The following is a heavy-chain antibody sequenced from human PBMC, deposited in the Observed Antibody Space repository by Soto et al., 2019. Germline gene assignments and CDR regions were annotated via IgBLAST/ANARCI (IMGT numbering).Heavy chain of an antibody. J-gene: IGHJ6*02. D-gene: IGHD3-16*01. CDR2: ISGYNGNI. CDR3: ARDRGGDGMDV. V-gene: IGHV1-18*01. Sequence: ASVKVSCKASGYTFSSYGISWVRQAPGQGLEWMRWISGYNGNINYAQKLQGRVTMTIDTSTSTGYMELRSLRSDDTAVYYCARDRGGDGMDVWGQGTTVTVSS. CDR1: GYTFSSYG.